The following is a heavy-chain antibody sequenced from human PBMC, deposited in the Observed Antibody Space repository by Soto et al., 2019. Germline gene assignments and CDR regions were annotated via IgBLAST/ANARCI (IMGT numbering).Heavy chain of an antibody. CDR1: GYTFSGYY. J-gene: IGHJ4*02. CDR3: MRGGWGDSPIDY. V-gene: IGHV1-2*02. Sequence: ASVKVSCKTSGYTFSGYYVHWARLAPGRGFQWLGWINPSNEITTFSEFFQGRITMTRDTSTNTVHMELNRLTSDDTAVYYCMRGGWGDSPIDYWGQGTQVTVSS. CDR2: INPSNEIT. D-gene: IGHD1-26*01.